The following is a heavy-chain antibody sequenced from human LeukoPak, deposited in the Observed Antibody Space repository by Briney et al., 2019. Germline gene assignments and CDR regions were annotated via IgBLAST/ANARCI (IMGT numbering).Heavy chain of an antibody. V-gene: IGHV3-64D*09. D-gene: IGHD3/OR15-3a*01. Sequence: GGSLRLSCSASGFTFSSYGMHWVRQAPGKGLEYVSGISNKGGSTYYADSVKGRFTISRDNSKNTLHLQMSSLRADDTAVYYCVKSGTWTDFDSWGQGTLVTVSS. J-gene: IGHJ4*02. CDR3: VKSGTWTDFDS. CDR1: GFTFSSYG. CDR2: ISNKGGST.